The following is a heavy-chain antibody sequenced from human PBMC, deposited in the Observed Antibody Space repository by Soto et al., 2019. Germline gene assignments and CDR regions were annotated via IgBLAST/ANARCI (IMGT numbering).Heavy chain of an antibody. CDR1: GDSISSSTYY. CDR2: IYYSGST. V-gene: IGHV4-39*01. CDR3: ARHFSPIPEGFDP. Sequence: SETLSLTCTVSGDSISSSTYYWGWIRQPPGKGLEWIGSIYYSGSTDNNPSLKSRVTISVDTSKNQFPLKLTSVTAADTAVYYCARHFSPIPEGFDPWGQGTLVTVSS. J-gene: IGHJ5*02.